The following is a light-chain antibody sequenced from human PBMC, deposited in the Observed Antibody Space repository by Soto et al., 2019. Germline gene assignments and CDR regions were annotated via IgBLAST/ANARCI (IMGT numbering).Light chain of an antibody. J-gene: IGLJ1*01. V-gene: IGLV1-44*01. CDR1: SSNIGTNT. CDR3: AAWDDSLNGYV. CDR2: NRH. Sequence: QSVLTQPPSASGTPGQRVTISCSGSSSNIGTNTVDWYQHLPGTAPKLLIYNRHQRPSGVPDRFSGSKSGTSASLAISGLQSEDEADYYCAAWDDSLNGYVFGSGTKLTVL.